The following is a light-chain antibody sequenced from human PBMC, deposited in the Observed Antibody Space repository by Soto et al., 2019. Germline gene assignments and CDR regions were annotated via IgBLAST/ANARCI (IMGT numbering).Light chain of an antibody. CDR2: DVS. CDR1: SSDVGGYNY. CDR3: SSYTSSSTLLVV. J-gene: IGLJ2*01. Sequence: QYALTQPASVSGSPGQSITISCTGTSSDVGGYNYVSWYQQHPGKAPKLMIYDVSNRPSGVSNRFSGSKSGNTASLTISGLRAEDEADYYCSSYTSSSTLLVVFGGGTQLTVL. V-gene: IGLV2-14*01.